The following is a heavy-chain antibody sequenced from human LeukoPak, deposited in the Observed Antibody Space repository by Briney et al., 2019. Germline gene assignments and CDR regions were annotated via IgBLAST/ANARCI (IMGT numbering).Heavy chain of an antibody. D-gene: IGHD3-16*01. Sequence: GGSLRLSCAASGFAFSSYNMNWVRQAPGKGLEWVAVISYDGSNKYYADSVKGRFTISRDNSKNTLYLQMNSLRAEDTAVYYCARDGGVSLDYWGQGTLVTVSS. CDR2: ISYDGSNK. J-gene: IGHJ4*02. CDR3: ARDGGVSLDY. CDR1: GFAFSSYN. V-gene: IGHV3-30-3*01.